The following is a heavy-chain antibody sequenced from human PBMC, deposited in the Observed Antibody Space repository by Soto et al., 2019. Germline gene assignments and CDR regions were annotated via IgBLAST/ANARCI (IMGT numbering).Heavy chain of an antibody. CDR1: GIEFSNYA. D-gene: IGHD3-16*01. Sequence: EVQLLESVGGLVQPGGSLRLSCVGSGIEFSNYAMSWVRQAPGKGLEWVSIVSASGRSRYHADSVKGRFTISRDNSKNTLYLHMTNLRAEDTAVYYCAKDGNSLDVYYDVWGQGTPVTVSS. CDR2: VSASGRSR. J-gene: IGHJ4*02. CDR3: AKDGNSLDVYYDV. V-gene: IGHV3-23*01.